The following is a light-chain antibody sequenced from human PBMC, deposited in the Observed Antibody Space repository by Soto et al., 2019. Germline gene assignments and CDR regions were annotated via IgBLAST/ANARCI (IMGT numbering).Light chain of an antibody. CDR3: QQRSNWPRT. CDR2: DAS. J-gene: IGKJ4*01. V-gene: IGKV3-11*01. Sequence: EIVLTQSPATLSLSPGERATLSCRASQSVSSYLACNKQKPGQPPRLLIFDASNRATGIQARFSGSGSGTDFTLTISSLEPEDFAVYYCQQRSNWPRTFGGGTKVEIK. CDR1: QSVSSY.